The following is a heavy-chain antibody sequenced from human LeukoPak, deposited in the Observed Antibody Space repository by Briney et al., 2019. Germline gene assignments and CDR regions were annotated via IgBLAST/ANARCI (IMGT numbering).Heavy chain of an antibody. D-gene: IGHD2-21*02. J-gene: IGHJ4*02. CDR2: ISGSGGST. CDR1: GFTFSSYG. Sequence: PGGSLRLSCAASGFTFSSYGMSWVRQAPGKGLEWVSAISGSGGSTYYADSVKGRFTISRDNSKNTLYLQMNSLRAEDTAVYYCAKDCRVGDCSEGGYWGQGTLVTVSS. CDR3: AKDCRVGDCSEGGY. V-gene: IGHV3-23*01.